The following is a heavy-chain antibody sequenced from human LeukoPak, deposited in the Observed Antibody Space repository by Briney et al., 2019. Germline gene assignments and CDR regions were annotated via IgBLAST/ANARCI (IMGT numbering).Heavy chain of an antibody. D-gene: IGHD3-10*01. V-gene: IGHV4-34*01. CDR2: INHSGST. J-gene: IGHJ4*02. Sequence: PSETLSLTCAVYGGSFSGYYWSWIRQPPGKGLEWTGEINHSGSTNYNPSLKSRVTISVDTSKNQFSLKLSSVTADTAVYYCARSPRYYGRDYWGQGTLVTVSS. CDR1: GGSFSGYY. CDR3: ARSPRYYGRDY.